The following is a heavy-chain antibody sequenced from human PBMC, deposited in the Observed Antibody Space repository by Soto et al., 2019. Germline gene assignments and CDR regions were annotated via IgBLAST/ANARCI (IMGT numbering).Heavy chain of an antibody. CDR3: VTKNVPTPGNY. V-gene: IGHV4-4*02. CDR2: ISHSGTT. D-gene: IGHD2-2*01. J-gene: IGHJ4*02. Sequence: VQLQESGPGLVEPSGTLSLTCAVSLVSISSGNWWSWVRQPPGRGLEYIGEISHSGTTNYNPSLESRLTISLDASKNQFSLKLTSVTAGDTAVYYCVTKNVPTPGNYWGQGTLVIVSS. CDR1: LVSISSGNW.